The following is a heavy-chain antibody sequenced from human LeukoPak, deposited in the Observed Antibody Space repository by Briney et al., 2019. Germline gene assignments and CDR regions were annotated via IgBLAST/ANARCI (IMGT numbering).Heavy chain of an antibody. CDR1: GFTFSSYS. D-gene: IGHD2-15*01. Sequence: PGGSLRLSCAASGFTFSSYSMNWVRQAPGKGLEWVSSISSSSSYIYYADSVKGGFTISRDNAKNSLYLQMNSLRAEDTAVYYCARDLGVVVAAYIFDYWGQGTLVTVSS. J-gene: IGHJ4*02. CDR3: ARDLGVVVAAYIFDY. V-gene: IGHV3-21*01. CDR2: ISSSSSYI.